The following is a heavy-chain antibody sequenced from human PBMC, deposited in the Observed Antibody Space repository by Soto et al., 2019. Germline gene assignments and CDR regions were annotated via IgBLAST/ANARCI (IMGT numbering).Heavy chain of an antibody. D-gene: IGHD3-3*01. CDR2: IIPIFGTA. Sequence: QVQLVQSGAEVKKPGSSVKVSCKASGGTFSSYAISWVRQAPGQGLEWMGGIIPIFGTANYAQKFQGRVTVTADKSTGTAYMELSSGRSEDTAVYYCARAPYDFWSGYYSAFDIWGQGTMVTVSS. CDR1: GGTFSSYA. CDR3: ARAPYDFWSGYYSAFDI. V-gene: IGHV1-69*06. J-gene: IGHJ3*02.